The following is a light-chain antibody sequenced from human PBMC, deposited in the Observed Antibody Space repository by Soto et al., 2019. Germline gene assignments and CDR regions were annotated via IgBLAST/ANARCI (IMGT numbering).Light chain of an antibody. CDR1: QSVSSSY. J-gene: IGKJ2*01. CDR3: QQYGRSPPYT. Sequence: EIVLTQSPGTLSLSPGERATLSCRASQSVSSSYLAWYQQKPGQAPRLLIYGASSRATGIPDRFSGSGSGTDFTLTISKLEPEDFAVYFCQQYGRSPPYTFGQGTNVEI. V-gene: IGKV3-20*01. CDR2: GAS.